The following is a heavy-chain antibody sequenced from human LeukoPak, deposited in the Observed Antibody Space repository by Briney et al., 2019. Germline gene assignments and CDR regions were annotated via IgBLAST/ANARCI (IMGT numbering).Heavy chain of an antibody. Sequence: ASVKVSCKASGYTFTGYYMHWVRQAPGQGLEWMGWINPNSGGTNYAQKFQGRVTMTRDTPISTAYMELSRLRSDDTAVYYCARSYGSGSSYFDYWGQGTPVTVSS. CDR1: GYTFTGYY. CDR2: INPNSGGT. CDR3: ARSYGSGSSYFDY. D-gene: IGHD3-10*01. J-gene: IGHJ4*02. V-gene: IGHV1-2*02.